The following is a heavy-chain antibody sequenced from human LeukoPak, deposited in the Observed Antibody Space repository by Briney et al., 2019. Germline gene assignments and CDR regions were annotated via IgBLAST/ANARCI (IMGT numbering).Heavy chain of an antibody. CDR2: ISGSGGST. V-gene: IGHV3-23*01. Sequence: GSLRLSCAASGFTFSSYAMSWVRQAPGKGLEWVSAISGSGGSTYYADSVKGRFTISRDNSKNTLYLQMNSLRAEDTAVYYCAKSPKAYCSSASCPYDYWGQGTLVTVSS. CDR1: GFTFSSYA. D-gene: IGHD2-2*01. CDR3: AKSPKAYCSSASCPYDY. J-gene: IGHJ4*02.